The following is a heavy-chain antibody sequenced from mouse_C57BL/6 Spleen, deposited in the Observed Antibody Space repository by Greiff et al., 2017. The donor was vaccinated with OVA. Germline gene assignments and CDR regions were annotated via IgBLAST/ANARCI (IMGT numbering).Heavy chain of an antibody. CDR3: SRDSSGYLYAMDY. D-gene: IGHD3-2*02. CDR2: IYPGDGDT. CDR1: GYAFSSYW. Sequence: QVQLKESGPELVKPGASVKISCKASGYAFSSYWMNWVKQRPGKGLEWIGRIYPGDGDTNYNGKFKGKATLTADKSSSTAYMQLSSLTSEDSAVYFCSRDSSGYLYAMDYWGQGTSVTVSS. J-gene: IGHJ4*01. V-gene: IGHV1-82*01.